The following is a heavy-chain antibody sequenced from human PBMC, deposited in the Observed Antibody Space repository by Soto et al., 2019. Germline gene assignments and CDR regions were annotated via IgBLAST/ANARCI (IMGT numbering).Heavy chain of an antibody. CDR2: IYPGDSDT. D-gene: IGHD3-9*01. J-gene: IGHJ6*02. CDR1: GYSFTSYW. Sequence: GESLKISCKGSGYSFTSYWIGWVRQMPGKGLEWMGIIYPGDSDTRYSPSFQGQVTISADKSISTAYLQWSSLKASDTAMYYCARHLRYFDWLNGMAVWGQGTTATVSS. V-gene: IGHV5-51*01. CDR3: ARHLRYFDWLNGMAV.